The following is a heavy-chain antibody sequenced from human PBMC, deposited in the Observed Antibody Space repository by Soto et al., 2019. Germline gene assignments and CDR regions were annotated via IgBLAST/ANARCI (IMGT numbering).Heavy chain of an antibody. CDR1: GVSISSYY. Sequence: PSETLSLTCTVSGVSISSYYWSWIRQPPGKGLEWIGYIYYSGSTNYNPSLKSRVIISVDTSKNQFSLKLSSVTAADTAVYYCARGLKRPRHASWSGPELGLNYFDYWGQGTLVTISS. V-gene: IGHV4-59*12. CDR2: IYYSGST. CDR3: ARGLKRPRHASWSGPELGLNYFDY. D-gene: IGHD3-3*01. J-gene: IGHJ4*02.